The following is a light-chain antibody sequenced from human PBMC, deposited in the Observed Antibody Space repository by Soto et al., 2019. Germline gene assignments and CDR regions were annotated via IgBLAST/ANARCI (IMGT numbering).Light chain of an antibody. CDR3: QQSNNWPPLT. Sequence: EIVMTQSPATLSVSPGETATLSCRASQGVAGNLAWYQQKPGQPPRLLIYGVSTRATGVPARFSGSGSETDFSLTISSLQIEDFALYYCQQSNNWPPLTFGGGTKVDIK. V-gene: IGKV3-15*01. J-gene: IGKJ4*01. CDR2: GVS. CDR1: QGVAGN.